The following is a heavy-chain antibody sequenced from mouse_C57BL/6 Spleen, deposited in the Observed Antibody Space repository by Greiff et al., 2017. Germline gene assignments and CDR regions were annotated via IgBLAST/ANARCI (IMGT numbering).Heavy chain of an antibody. V-gene: IGHV1-42*01. D-gene: IGHD2-12*01. CDR1: GYSFTGYY. Sequence: EVKVVESGPELVKPGASVKISCKASGYSFTGYYMNWVKQSPEKSLEWIGEINPSTGGTTYNQKFKAKATLTVDKSSSTAYMQLKSLTSEDSAVYYCATYDFAYWGQGTLVTVSA. J-gene: IGHJ3*01. CDR2: INPSTGGT. CDR3: ATYDFAY.